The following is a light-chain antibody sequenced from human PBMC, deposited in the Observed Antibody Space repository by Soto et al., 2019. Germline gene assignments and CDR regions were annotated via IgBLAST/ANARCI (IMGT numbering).Light chain of an antibody. CDR1: QSVTNN. CDR2: GAS. J-gene: IGKJ1*01. V-gene: IGKV3-15*01. CDR3: QQYNNWPLT. Sequence: EIVMTQSPATLSVSPGERATLSCSASQSVTNNLAWYQHKPGQAPRLLIYGASTRATGIPARFSGSGSGTEFTLTFSSLQSEDFAVYYCQQYNNWPLTFGQGTKVDIK.